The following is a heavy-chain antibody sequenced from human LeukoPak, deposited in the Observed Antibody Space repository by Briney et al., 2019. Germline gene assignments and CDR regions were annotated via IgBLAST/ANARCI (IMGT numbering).Heavy chain of an antibody. CDR1: GFTFSSYG. CDR2: IWYDGSNK. D-gene: IGHD3-22*01. CDR3: ARGRPYYYDSSGTLDY. J-gene: IGHJ4*02. Sequence: PGGSLRLSCAASGFTFSSYGMHWVRQAPGKGLEWVAVIWYDGSNKYYADSVKGRFTISRDNSKNTLYLQMNSLRAEDTAVYYCARGRPYYYDSSGTLDYWGQGTLVTVSS. V-gene: IGHV3-33*01.